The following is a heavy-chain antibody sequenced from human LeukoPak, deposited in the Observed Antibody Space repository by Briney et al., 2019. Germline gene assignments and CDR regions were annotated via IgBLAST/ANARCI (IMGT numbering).Heavy chain of an antibody. D-gene: IGHD5-12*01. CDR2: ISAHNGDT. J-gene: IGHJ6*02. CDR1: GYTFPTYG. Sequence: ASVKVSCKASGYTFPTYGITWVRQAPGQGLEWMGWISAHNGDTNYAQNLQGRVTMTTDTSTRTAYMELRSLTSDDTAVYYCASSGGIVAMVGGYYYGMDVWAKGPRSPSP. V-gene: IGHV1-18*01. CDR3: ASSGGIVAMVGGYYYGMDV.